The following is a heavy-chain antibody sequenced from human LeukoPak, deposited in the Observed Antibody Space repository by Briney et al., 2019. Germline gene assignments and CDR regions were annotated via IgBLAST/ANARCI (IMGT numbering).Heavy chain of an antibody. J-gene: IGHJ5*02. CDR1: GFAFSSYA. V-gene: IGHV3-30-3*01. CDR3: AKDLGSSGQGWFDP. Sequence: GGSLRLSCAASGFAFSSYAMYWVRQAPGKGLEWVAVISYDESNKYYADSLEGRFTISRDNSKNTLYLQMNSLRAEDTAVYYCAKDLGSSGQGWFDPWGQGTLVTVSS. CDR2: ISYDESNK. D-gene: IGHD3-22*01.